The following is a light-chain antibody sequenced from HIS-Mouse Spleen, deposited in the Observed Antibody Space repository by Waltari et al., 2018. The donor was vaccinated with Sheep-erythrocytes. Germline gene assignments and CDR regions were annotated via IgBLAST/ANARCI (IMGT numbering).Light chain of an antibody. Sequence: QRVTISCSGSSSNIGSNYVYWYQQIPGTAPKLLIYRNNQRPSGVPDRFSGSKSGTSASLAISGLRSEDEADYYCAAWDDSLSGNWVFGGGTKLTVL. CDR1: SSNIGSNY. CDR2: RNN. V-gene: IGLV1-47*01. CDR3: AAWDDSLSGNWV. J-gene: IGLJ3*02.